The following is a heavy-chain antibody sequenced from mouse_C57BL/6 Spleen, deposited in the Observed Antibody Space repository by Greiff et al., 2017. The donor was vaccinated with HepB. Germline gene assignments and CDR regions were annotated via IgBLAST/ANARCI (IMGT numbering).Heavy chain of an antibody. CDR1: GFTFSDYY. D-gene: IGHD1-1*01. CDR3: AREGYYYGSSYYYFDY. J-gene: IGHJ2*01. CDR2: INYDGSST. Sequence: EVKLVESEGGLVQPGSSMKLSCTASGFTFSDYYMAWVRQVPEKGLEWVANINYDGSSTYYLDSLKSRFIISRDNAKNILYLQMSRLKSEDTATYYCAREGYYYGSSYYYFDYWGQGTTLTVSS. V-gene: IGHV5-16*01.